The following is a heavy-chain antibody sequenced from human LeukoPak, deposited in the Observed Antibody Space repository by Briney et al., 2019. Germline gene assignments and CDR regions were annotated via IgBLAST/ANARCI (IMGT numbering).Heavy chain of an antibody. J-gene: IGHJ4*02. D-gene: IGHD2-15*01. V-gene: IGHV4-39*01. CDR1: GGSISSSSYY. CDR2: IYYSGST. Sequence: SETLSLTCTVSGGSISSSSYYWGWIRQPPGKGLEWIGSIYYSGSTYYNPSLKSRVTISVDTSKNQFSLKLSSVTAADTAVYYCARGCSSRPDTGDIVVVVAATGGYYFDYWGQGTLVTVSS. CDR3: ARGCSSRPDTGDIVVVVAATGGYYFDY.